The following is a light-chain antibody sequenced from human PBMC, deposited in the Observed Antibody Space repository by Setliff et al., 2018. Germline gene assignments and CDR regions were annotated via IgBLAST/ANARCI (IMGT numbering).Light chain of an antibody. CDR1: SSDVCGYNY. V-gene: IGLV2-8*01. Sequence: QSVLTQPPSASGSPGQSVTISCTGTSSDVCGYNYVSWYQQHPGKAPKLMIYEVSKRPSGVPDRFSGSKSSNTASLTVSGLQAEDEADYYCSSYAGSNNPYVFGTGTKVTVL. J-gene: IGLJ1*01. CDR3: SSYAGSNNPYV. CDR2: EVS.